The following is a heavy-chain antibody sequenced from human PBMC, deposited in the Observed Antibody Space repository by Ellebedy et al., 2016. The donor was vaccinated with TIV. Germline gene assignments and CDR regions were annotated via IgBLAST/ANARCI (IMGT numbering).Heavy chain of an antibody. CDR3: ARDPPGSGKYSYYGLDA. D-gene: IGHD3-10*01. Sequence: GESLKISCAASGFIISGDWMSWVRQAPGKGLEWVAHIHPDGSAEYYVDSVKGRFTISRDNAKRSLFLQMNSLRGEDTGVYYCARDPPGSGKYSYYGLDAWGQGTTVTVSS. CDR2: IHPDGSAE. CDR1: GFIISGDW. J-gene: IGHJ6*02. V-gene: IGHV3-7*01.